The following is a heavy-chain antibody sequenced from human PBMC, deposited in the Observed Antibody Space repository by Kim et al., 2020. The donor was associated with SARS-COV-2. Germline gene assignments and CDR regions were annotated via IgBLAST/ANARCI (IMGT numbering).Heavy chain of an antibody. CDR2: INPSGGST. Sequence: ASVKVSCKASGYTFTSSHRQWVRQAPEQGLEWMGIINPSGGSTTYAQELQGRVTMTRDTSTGTVYMELSSLISEDTALYDCARGTWGGGGWGYGSGQYNRFDPWGQGTLVIVSS. V-gene: IGHV1-46*03. CDR3: ARGTWGGGGWGYGSGQYNRFDP. CDR1: GYTFTSSH. J-gene: IGHJ5*02. D-gene: IGHD3-10*01.